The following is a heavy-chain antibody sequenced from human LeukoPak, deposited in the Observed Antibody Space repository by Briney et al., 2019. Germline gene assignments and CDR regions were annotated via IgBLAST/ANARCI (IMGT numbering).Heavy chain of an antibody. CDR2: ISSSSSYI. CDR1: RFSFSDYN. V-gene: IGHV3-21*01. CDR3: ASIVYSGYDSNDY. Sequence: GGSLRLSCAASRFSFSDYNMNWVRQAPGKGLEWVSSISSSSSYIYYADSVKGRFTISRDNAKNSLYLQMNSLRAEDTAVYYCASIVYSGYDSNDYWGQGTLVTVSS. D-gene: IGHD5-12*01. J-gene: IGHJ4*02.